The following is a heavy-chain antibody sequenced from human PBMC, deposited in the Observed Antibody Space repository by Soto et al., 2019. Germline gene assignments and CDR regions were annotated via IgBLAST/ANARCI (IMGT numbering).Heavy chain of an antibody. D-gene: IGHD1-7*01. J-gene: IGHJ6*02. V-gene: IGHV3-23*01. CDR1: GFPVSSYS. CDR3: AKALELRPHGDPSYYYGMDV. Sequence: PGVSLTLCFSASGFPVSSYSMSWVRQAPGKGLEWVSAISGSGGSTYYADSVKGRFTISRDNSKNTLYLQMNSLRAEDTAVYYCAKALELRPHGDPSYYYGMDVWGQGTKVTVSS. CDR2: ISGSGGST.